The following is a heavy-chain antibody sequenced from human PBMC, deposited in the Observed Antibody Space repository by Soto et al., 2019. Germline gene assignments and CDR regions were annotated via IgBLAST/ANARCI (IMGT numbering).Heavy chain of an antibody. D-gene: IGHD2-21*01. V-gene: IGHV1-69*08. CDR3: AREGEDCGGDCYSAAFDI. Sequence: QVQLVQSGAGVKKPGSSVKVSCKASGGTFSSYTISWVRQAPGQGLEWMGRIIPILGRANYAQKFQGRVTITADKSTSIAYMELRSLRSEDTVVYYCAREGEDCGGDCYSAAFDIWGQGTMVTVSS. J-gene: IGHJ3*02. CDR1: GGTFSSYT. CDR2: IIPILGRA.